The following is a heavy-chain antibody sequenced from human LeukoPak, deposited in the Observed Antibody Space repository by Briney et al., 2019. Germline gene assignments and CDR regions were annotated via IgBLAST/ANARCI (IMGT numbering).Heavy chain of an antibody. D-gene: IGHD5-24*01. Sequence: GGSLRLSCAASGFTFSRHAMNWVRQAPGKGLEWVAVIWYDGSKKYHADSVKGRFTISRDNSKNTLYLQMNSLRAEDTAVYYCARSVLSPVLQDFDYWGRGTLVTVSS. CDR1: GFTFSRHA. CDR2: IWYDGSKK. V-gene: IGHV3-33*07. J-gene: IGHJ4*02. CDR3: ARSVLSPVLQDFDY.